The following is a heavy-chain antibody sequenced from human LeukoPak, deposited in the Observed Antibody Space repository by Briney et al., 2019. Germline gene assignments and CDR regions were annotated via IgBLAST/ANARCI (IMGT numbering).Heavy chain of an antibody. V-gene: IGHV3-74*01. Sequence: WGSLRLSCAASGFXFKSYWIYWVRQAPGKGLVYVSRINSDGTSSSSADSVKGRFTISRDNAKNTLYLQMNNLRAEDTAVYYCARGDSSSFYSFFYGLDVWGQGTTVTVSS. CDR1: GFXFKSYW. CDR3: ARGDSSSFYSFFYGLDV. J-gene: IGHJ6*02. D-gene: IGHD6-13*01. CDR2: INSDGTSS.